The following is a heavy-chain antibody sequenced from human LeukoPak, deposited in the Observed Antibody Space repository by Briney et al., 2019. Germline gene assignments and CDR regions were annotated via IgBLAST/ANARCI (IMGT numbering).Heavy chain of an antibody. CDR2: IYYIGST. J-gene: IGHJ4*02. Sequence: SETLSLTCTVSGGSISSYYWSWIRQPPGKGLEWIGYIYYIGSTNYNPSLKSRVTISVDTSKNQFSLKLSAVTAADTAVYYCARAKQEGYYDILTGYHDRYFDYWGQGTLVTVSS. CDR3: ARAKQEGYYDILTGYHDRYFDY. V-gene: IGHV4-59*08. D-gene: IGHD3-9*01. CDR1: GGSISSYY.